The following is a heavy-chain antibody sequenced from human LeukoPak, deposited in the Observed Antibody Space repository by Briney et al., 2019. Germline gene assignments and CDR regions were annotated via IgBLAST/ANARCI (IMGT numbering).Heavy chain of an antibody. J-gene: IGHJ4*02. CDR3: ARLVAAAADY. CDR2: ISSSGSTI. D-gene: IGHD6-13*01. V-gene: IGHV3-11*01. CDR1: GFTFGDYA. Sequence: PGRSLRLSCTASGFTFGDYAMSWFRQAPGKGLEWVSYISSSGSTIYYADSVKGRFTISRDNAKNSLYLQMNSLRAEDTAVYYCARLVAAAADYWGQGTLVTVSS.